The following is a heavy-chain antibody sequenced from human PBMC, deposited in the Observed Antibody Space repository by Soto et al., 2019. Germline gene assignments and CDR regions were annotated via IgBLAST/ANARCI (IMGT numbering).Heavy chain of an antibody. CDR1: GDSFNDYY. V-gene: IGHV1-2*02. Sequence: QVQLVQSGAEVRKPGASVTVSCRSSGDSFNDYYIHWVRQAPGQRFEWMGWINPNGGVTKYAQKFQGRVSMTRDTSIRTVYMQLSRLRSDDTAGYYCARESGGATATLDHCYFSVDVWGTGTTVTVSS. D-gene: IGHD5-12*01. J-gene: IGHJ6*03. CDR3: ARESGGATATLDHCYFSVDV. CDR2: INPNGGVT.